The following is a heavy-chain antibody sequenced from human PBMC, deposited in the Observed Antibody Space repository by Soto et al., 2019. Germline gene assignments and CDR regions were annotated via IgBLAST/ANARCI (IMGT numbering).Heavy chain of an antibody. V-gene: IGHV3-21*01. D-gene: IGHD3-10*01. Sequence: EVQLVESGGGLVKPGGSLRLSCAASGFTFSSYSMNWVRQAPGKGLEWVSSISSSSSYIYYADSVKGRFTISRDNAKNSLYLQMNSLRAEDTAVYCCARAYIRGRYYDMDVWGKGTTLTVSS. CDR2: ISSSSSYI. CDR1: GFTFSSYS. CDR3: ARAYIRGRYYDMDV. J-gene: IGHJ6*03.